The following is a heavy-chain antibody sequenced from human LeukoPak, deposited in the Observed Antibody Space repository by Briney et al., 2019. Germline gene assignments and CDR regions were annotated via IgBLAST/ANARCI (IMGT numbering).Heavy chain of an antibody. CDR1: GFSFSSYG. CDR3: ARDLSVVGAHDSFDV. V-gene: IGHV3-30*03. CDR2: ISYDGNTI. D-gene: IGHD1-26*01. Sequence: PGGSLRLSCAASGFSFSSYGMHWVRQAPGKGLHWLTVISYDGNTIYYADSVKGRFTISRDNSKNTLYLQMNSLRIEDTAVYYCARDLSVVGAHDSFDVWGQGTMVTVSS. J-gene: IGHJ3*01.